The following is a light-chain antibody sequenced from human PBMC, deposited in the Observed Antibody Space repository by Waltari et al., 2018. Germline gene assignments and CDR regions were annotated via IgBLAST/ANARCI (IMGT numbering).Light chain of an antibody. Sequence: QSVLTQPPSVSGAPGQTVTLSCTGTRSNTGTRYDVHRYQQVPGTAPKLLVYANTNRPSGVPDRFSASKSGTSASLAITGLQAEDEADYYCQSYDSALSGVLFGGGTKLTVL. J-gene: IGLJ2*01. CDR3: QSYDSALSGVL. V-gene: IGLV1-40*01. CDR2: ANT. CDR1: RSNTGTRYD.